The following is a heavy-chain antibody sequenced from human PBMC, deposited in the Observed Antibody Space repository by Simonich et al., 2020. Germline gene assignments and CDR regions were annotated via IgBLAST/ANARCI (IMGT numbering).Heavy chain of an antibody. J-gene: IGHJ4*02. CDR3: ARDHLDSGSYYFDY. V-gene: IGHV3-30-3*01. Sequence: QVQLVESGGGVVQPGRSLRLSCAASGFTFSSYAMQGVREAQGKGLKGGVFISYDGSNKYKADSVKGRFTISRDNSKNTLYLQMNSLRAEDTAVYYCARDHLDSGSYYFDYWGQGTLVTVSS. CDR1: GFTFSSYA. CDR2: ISYDGSNK. D-gene: IGHD1-26*01.